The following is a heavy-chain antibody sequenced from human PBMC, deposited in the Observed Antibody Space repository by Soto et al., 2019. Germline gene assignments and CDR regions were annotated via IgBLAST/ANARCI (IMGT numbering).Heavy chain of an antibody. J-gene: IGHJ4*02. CDR3: ARGLYGGYLWFDF. CDR1: GGTFSNYA. Sequence: QVQLVQSGAEVKKPGSSVKVSCKASGGTFSNYAINWVRQAPGQGLEWVGGIIPMFHSTNYAQRFQDRVTITADESTSTAYMELSGLRSEDTAVYFCARGLYGGYLWFDFWGQGTLVTVSS. D-gene: IGHD5-12*01. CDR2: IIPMFHST. V-gene: IGHV1-69*01.